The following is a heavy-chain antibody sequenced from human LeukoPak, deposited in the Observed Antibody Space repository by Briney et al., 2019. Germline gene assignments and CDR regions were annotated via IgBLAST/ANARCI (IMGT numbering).Heavy chain of an antibody. CDR1: GGSVSSGSYY. D-gene: IGHD3-3*01. CDR2: IYYSGST. V-gene: IGHV4-61*01. Sequence: PSETLSLTCTVSGGSVSSGSYYWSWIRQPPGKGLEWIGYIYYSGSTNYNPSLKSRVTISVDTSKNQFSLKLSSVTAADTAVYYCAKQNYDFWSGYSLGYYYYGMDVWGQGTTVTVSS. CDR3: AKQNYDFWSGYSLGYYYYGMDV. J-gene: IGHJ6*02.